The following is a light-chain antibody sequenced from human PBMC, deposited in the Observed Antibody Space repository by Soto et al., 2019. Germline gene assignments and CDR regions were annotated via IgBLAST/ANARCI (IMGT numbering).Light chain of an antibody. CDR3: QQYNRWPLT. CDR1: QSVYSN. V-gene: IGKV3-15*01. Sequence: EIVMTQSPATLSVSPGERATLSCRASQSVYSNLAWYQHKPGQAPNLLIYAASTRATGIPARFSGSGSGTEFTLTISSLQSEDVAVYYCQQYNRWPLTFGGGTKVESK. CDR2: AAS. J-gene: IGKJ4*01.